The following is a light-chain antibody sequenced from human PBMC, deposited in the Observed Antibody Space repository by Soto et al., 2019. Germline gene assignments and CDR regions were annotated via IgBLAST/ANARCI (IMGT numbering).Light chain of an antibody. CDR3: QQRSNWPLT. V-gene: IGKV3-11*01. Sequence: EIVLTQSPATLSLSPGERATLSCRASQSVSSYLAWYQQKPGQPTRLLIYDASNRATDIPARFSGSGSGTDFTLTISSLEPEDFAVYYCQQRSNWPLTFGGGTKVEIK. J-gene: IGKJ4*01. CDR2: DAS. CDR1: QSVSSY.